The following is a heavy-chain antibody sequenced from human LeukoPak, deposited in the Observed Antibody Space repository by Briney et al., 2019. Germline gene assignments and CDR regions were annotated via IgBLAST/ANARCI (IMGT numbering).Heavy chain of an antibody. Sequence: PSETLSLTCAVYGGSSSGYYWSWIRQPPGKGLEWIGEINHSGSTNYNPSLKSRVTISVDTSKNQFSLKLSSVTAADTAVYYCARLTLEYSSSRRDYWGQGTLVTVSS. CDR3: ARLTLEYSSSRRDY. D-gene: IGHD6-6*01. CDR2: INHSGST. CDR1: GGSSSGYY. V-gene: IGHV4-34*01. J-gene: IGHJ4*02.